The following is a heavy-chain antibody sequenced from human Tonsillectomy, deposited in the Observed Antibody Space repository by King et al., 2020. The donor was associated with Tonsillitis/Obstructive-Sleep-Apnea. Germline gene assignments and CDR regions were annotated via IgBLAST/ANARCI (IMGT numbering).Heavy chain of an antibody. V-gene: IGHV3-21*01. J-gene: IGHJ4*02. CDR2: ISSRSTYI. CDR1: GFTFSTYI. CDR3: ARDQRSDFGDYGGY. Sequence: VQLVESGGGLVKPGGSLRLSCAASGFTFSTYIMNWVRQAPGKGLEWVSSISSRSTYIYYADSLKGRFTISRDNAKNSLYLQMNSLRAADTAVYYCARDQRSDFGDYGGYWGQGTLVTVSS. D-gene: IGHD4-17*01.